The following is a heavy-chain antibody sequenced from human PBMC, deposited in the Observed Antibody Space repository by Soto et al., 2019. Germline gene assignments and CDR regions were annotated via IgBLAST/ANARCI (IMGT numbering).Heavy chain of an antibody. Sequence: ASVKVSCKASGYTFTSYGISWVRQAPGQGLEWMGWISAYNGNTNYAQKLQGRVTMTTDTSTSTAYLELRGLRSDDTAVYYCARDQAEHIVVVTAIPGGNWGQGTLVTVSS. J-gene: IGHJ4*02. CDR3: ARDQAEHIVVVTAIPGGN. V-gene: IGHV1-18*01. CDR1: GYTFTSYG. CDR2: ISAYNGNT. D-gene: IGHD2-21*02.